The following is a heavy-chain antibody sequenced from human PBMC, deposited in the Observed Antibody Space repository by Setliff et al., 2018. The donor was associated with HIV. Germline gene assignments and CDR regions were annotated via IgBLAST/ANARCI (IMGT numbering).Heavy chain of an antibody. V-gene: IGHV4-4*09. CDR3: ARQTYYYDNSGRNWFDP. D-gene: IGHD3-22*01. J-gene: IGHJ5*02. CDR2: INTSGTT. Sequence: PSETLSLTCTVSGGSISSYYWSWIRQPPGKGLEWIGYINTSGTTNYNPSLKSRVTISVDTSKNQFSLKLSSVTAADTAVYFCARQTYYYDNSGRNWFDPWGQGTLVTVS. CDR1: GGSISSYY.